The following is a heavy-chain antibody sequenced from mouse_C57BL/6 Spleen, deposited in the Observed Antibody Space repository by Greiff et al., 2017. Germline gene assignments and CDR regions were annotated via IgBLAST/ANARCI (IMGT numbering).Heavy chain of an antibody. V-gene: IGHV1-80*01. CDR3: ARSEGYGYDEDYAMDY. D-gene: IGHD2-2*01. Sequence: VQLQQSGAELVKPGASVKISCKASGYAFSSYWMNWVKQRPGKGLEWIGQIYPGDGDTNYNGKFKGKATLTADKSSSTAYMQLSSLTSEDSAVYFCARSEGYGYDEDYAMDYWGQGTSVTVSS. J-gene: IGHJ4*01. CDR2: IYPGDGDT. CDR1: GYAFSSYW.